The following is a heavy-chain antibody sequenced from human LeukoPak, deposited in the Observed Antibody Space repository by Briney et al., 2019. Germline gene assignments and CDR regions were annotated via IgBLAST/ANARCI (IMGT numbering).Heavy chain of an antibody. Sequence: ASVKVSCKASGYTFTSYGISWVRQAPGQGLGWMGWISAYNGNTNYAQKLQGRVTMTTDTSTSTAYMELRSLRSDDTAVYYCARVLGTKPLYYYYYGMDVWGQGTTVTVSS. CDR2: ISAYNGNT. V-gene: IGHV1-18*01. D-gene: IGHD2-8*01. J-gene: IGHJ6*02. CDR1: GYTFTSYG. CDR3: ARVLGTKPLYYYYYGMDV.